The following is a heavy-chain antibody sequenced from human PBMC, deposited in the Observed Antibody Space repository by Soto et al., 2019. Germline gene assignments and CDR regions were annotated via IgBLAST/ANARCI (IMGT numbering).Heavy chain of an antibody. CDR3: ARVPRGYDSSGYQTKYFQH. Sequence: EVQLVESGGGLVQPGGSLRLSCAASGFTFSSYSMNWVRQAPGKGLEWVSYISSSSSTIYYADSVKGRFTISRDNAKNSLYLQMNSLRDEDTAVYYCARVPRGYDSSGYQTKYFQHWGQGTLVTVSS. CDR1: GFTFSSYS. V-gene: IGHV3-48*02. CDR2: ISSSSSTI. D-gene: IGHD3-22*01. J-gene: IGHJ1*01.